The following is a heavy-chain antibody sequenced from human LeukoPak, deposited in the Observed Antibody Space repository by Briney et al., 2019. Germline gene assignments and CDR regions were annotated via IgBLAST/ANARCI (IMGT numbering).Heavy chain of an antibody. D-gene: IGHD3-9*01. CDR2: INHSGST. Sequence: PSETLSLTCAVYGGSFSGYYWSWIRQPPGKGLEWIGEINHSGSTNYNPSLKSRVTISVDTSKNQFSLKLSSVTAADTAVYYCARETGVSYFDYWGQGTLVTVSS. CDR3: ARETGVSYFDY. CDR1: GGSFSGYY. J-gene: IGHJ4*02. V-gene: IGHV4-34*01.